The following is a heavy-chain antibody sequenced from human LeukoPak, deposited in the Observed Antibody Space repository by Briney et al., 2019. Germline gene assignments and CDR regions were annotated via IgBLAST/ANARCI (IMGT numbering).Heavy chain of an antibody. D-gene: IGHD6-6*01. CDR3: ARRKGSSSYYFDY. V-gene: IGHV4-4*07. Sequence: KPSETLSLTCTVSGGSIRSYWSWIRQPAGKGLEWIGRIYGSGSTDYNPSLKSRVTMSIDTSKNQFSLNLISVTAADTAVYYCARRKGSSSYYFDYWGQGTLVTVSS. CDR2: IYGSGST. J-gene: IGHJ4*02. CDR1: GGSIRSY.